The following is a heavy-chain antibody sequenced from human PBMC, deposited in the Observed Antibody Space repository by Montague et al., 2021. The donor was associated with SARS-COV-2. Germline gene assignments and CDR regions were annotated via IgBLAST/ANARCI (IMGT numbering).Heavy chain of an antibody. D-gene: IGHD5-18*01. J-gene: IGHJ6*02. V-gene: IGHV3-21*01. CDR2: ISSSSSYI. CDR1: GFTFSSYS. Sequence: SLRLSWAASGFTFSSYSMNWVRQAPGKGLEWVSSISSSSSYIYYADSVKGRFTISRDNAKSSLYLQMSSLRAEDTAVYYCARGGYSYGTDYYYYYGLDVWGQGTTVTVSS. CDR3: ARGGYSYGTDYYYYYGLDV.